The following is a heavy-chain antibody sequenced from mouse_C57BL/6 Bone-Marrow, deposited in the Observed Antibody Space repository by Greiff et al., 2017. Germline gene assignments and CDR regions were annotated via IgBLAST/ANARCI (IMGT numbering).Heavy chain of an antibody. CDR2: IHPNSGST. J-gene: IGHJ2*01. CDR3: ARSGGWPFFDY. D-gene: IGHD2-3*01. V-gene: IGHV1-64*01. CDR1: GYTFTSYW. Sequence: QVQLQQPGAELVKPGASVKLSCKASGYTFTSYWMHWVKQRPGQGLEWIGMIHPNSGSTNYNEKFKSKATLTVDKSSSTAYMQLSSLTSEDSAVYYCARSGGWPFFDYWGQGTTLTVSS.